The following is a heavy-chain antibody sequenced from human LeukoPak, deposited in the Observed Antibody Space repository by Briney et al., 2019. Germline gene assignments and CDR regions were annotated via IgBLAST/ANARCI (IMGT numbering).Heavy chain of an antibody. CDR2: INPNSGGI. CDR3: ARELGVTMVRGVYMDV. Sequence: ASVKVSCKASGYTFSAYDMHWVRQAPGQGLEWMGRINPNSGGINYSQKFQGRVTMTRDTSISTAYMELSRLRSDDTAVYYCARELGVTMVRGVYMDVWGQGITVTVSS. J-gene: IGHJ6*02. V-gene: IGHV1-2*06. CDR1: GYTFSAYD. D-gene: IGHD3-10*01.